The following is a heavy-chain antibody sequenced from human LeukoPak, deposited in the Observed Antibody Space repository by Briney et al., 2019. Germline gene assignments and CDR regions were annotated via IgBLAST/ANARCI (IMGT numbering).Heavy chain of an antibody. CDR3: ARIYPRLAAAGN. Sequence: GGSLRLSCAASGFTFSSYGMYWVRQAPGKGLEWVSVIYSGGSTYYADSVKGRFTISRDNSKNTLYLQMNSLRADDTAVYYCARIYPRLAAAGNWGQGTLVTVSS. J-gene: IGHJ4*02. V-gene: IGHV3-66*01. CDR2: IYSGGST. D-gene: IGHD6-13*01. CDR1: GFTFSSYG.